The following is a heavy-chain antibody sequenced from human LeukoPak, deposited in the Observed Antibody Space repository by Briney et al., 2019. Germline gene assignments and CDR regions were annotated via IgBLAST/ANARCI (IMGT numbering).Heavy chain of an antibody. CDR3: ARNGGSLRAFSPAIDY. Sequence: GGSLRLSCAASGFAVSSNYMSWVRQAPGKGLEWVSVIYSAGSTYYADSVKGRFTISRDNSKNTLYLQMNSLRAEDTAVYYCARNGGSLRAFSPAIDYWGQGTLVTVSS. V-gene: IGHV3-66*01. CDR2: IYSAGST. J-gene: IGHJ4*02. D-gene: IGHD5/OR15-5a*01. CDR1: GFAVSSNY.